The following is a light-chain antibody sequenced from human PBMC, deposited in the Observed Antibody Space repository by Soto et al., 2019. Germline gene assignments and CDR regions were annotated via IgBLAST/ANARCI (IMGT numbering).Light chain of an antibody. V-gene: IGKV3-11*01. CDR3: QQRGTWPTA. CDR1: QSVSRY. CDR2: DTS. Sequence: EIVLTQSPATLSLSPGERATLSCRASQSVSRYLVWYQQKPGQAPRLLIYDTSNRATGIPARFSGSGSGTDFTLTISSLEPEDFAVYYCQQRGTWPTAFGQGTKVEI. J-gene: IGKJ1*01.